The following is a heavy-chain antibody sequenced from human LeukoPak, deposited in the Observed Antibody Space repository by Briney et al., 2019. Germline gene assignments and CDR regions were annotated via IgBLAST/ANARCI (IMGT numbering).Heavy chain of an antibody. J-gene: IGHJ4*02. Sequence: PGGSLRLSCAASGLSISNDWLSWVRQAPGKGLEWVARIKSKNAGETTDYAAPVKGRCTISRDYSHKTLYLQMNSLTTEDTAVYYCTLIQSWGAGSYYRDFWGQGTLVTVSS. CDR3: TLIQSWGAGSYYRDF. CDR2: IKSKNAGETT. D-gene: IGHD3-10*01. CDR1: GLSISNDW. V-gene: IGHV3-15*01.